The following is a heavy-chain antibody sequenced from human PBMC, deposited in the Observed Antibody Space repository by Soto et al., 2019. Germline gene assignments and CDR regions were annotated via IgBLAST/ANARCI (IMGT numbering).Heavy chain of an antibody. V-gene: IGHV3-23*01. Sequence: EVRLLESGGGLVQPGGSLRLSCAASGFTFSSYAMSWVRQAPGKGLEWVSAISGSGGSTYYADSVKGRFTISRDNSKNTLYLQMNSLRAEDTAVYYCAKDQTTVTLYYYYGMDVWGQGTTVTVSS. CDR3: AKDQTTVTLYYYYGMDV. CDR2: ISGSGGST. D-gene: IGHD4-4*01. J-gene: IGHJ6*02. CDR1: GFTFSSYA.